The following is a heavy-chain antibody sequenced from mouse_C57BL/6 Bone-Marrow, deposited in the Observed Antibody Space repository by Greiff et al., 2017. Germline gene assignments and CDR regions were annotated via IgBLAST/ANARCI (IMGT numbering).Heavy chain of an antibody. D-gene: IGHD1-1*01. J-gene: IGHJ3*01. V-gene: IGHV1-64*01. Sequence: QVQLQQPGAELVKPGASVKLSCKASGYTFTSYWMHWVKQRPGQVLEWIGMIHPNSGSTNYNEKFKSKATLTVDKSSSTAYMQLSSLTSEDAAVYYCARGGYGSGKALAYWGQGTLVTVSA. CDR2: IHPNSGST. CDR3: ARGGYGSGKALAY. CDR1: GYTFTSYW.